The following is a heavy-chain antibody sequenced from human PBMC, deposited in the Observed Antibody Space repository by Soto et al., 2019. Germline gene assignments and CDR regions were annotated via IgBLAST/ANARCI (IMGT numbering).Heavy chain of an antibody. V-gene: IGHV4-4*02. Sequence: SETLSLTCAVSGGSISNSKWWTWVRQVPGKGLEWIGKIDESGITKYNPSLESRVTISKDESKNQLSLKLTAVTAADTAIYYCARLDRDYFYHGMDVWGQGTTVTVSS. CDR2: IDESGIT. CDR1: GGSISNSKW. D-gene: IGHD1-1*01. CDR3: ARLDRDYFYHGMDV. J-gene: IGHJ6*02.